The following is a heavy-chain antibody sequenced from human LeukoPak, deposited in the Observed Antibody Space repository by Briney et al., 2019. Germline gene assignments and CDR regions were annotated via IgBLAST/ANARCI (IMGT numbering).Heavy chain of an antibody. V-gene: IGHV1-69*13. CDR3: ASRALKIVGATTLWVYYFDY. CDR1: GGTFSSYA. J-gene: IGHJ4*02. CDR2: IIPIFGTA. D-gene: IGHD1-26*01. Sequence: AASVKVSCKASGGTFSSYAISWVRQAPGQGLEWMGGIIPIFGTANYAQKFQGRVTITADESTSTAYMELSSLRSEDTAVYYCASRALKIVGATTLWVYYFDYWGQGTLVTVSS.